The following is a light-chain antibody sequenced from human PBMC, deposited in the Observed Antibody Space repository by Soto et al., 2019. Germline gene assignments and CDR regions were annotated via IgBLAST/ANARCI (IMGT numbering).Light chain of an antibody. CDR2: SAS. J-gene: IGKJ5*01. V-gene: IGKV1-39*01. CDR1: QNIRSF. Sequence: DIQMTQSPSSLSASVGDRITITCRASQNIRSFLNWYQQKPGKAPRLLIYSASSLQSGVPSRFSGSGSGTDFTLTINNLQPEDFATYYCQQSYSRPPITCGQGTRLEIK. CDR3: QQSYSRPPIT.